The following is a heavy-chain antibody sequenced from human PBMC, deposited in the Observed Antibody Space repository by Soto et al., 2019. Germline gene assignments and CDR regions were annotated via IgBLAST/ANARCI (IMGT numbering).Heavy chain of an antibody. V-gene: IGHV4-4*02. J-gene: IGHJ5*02. CDR3: ARDMHAGFTHYFDP. CDR2: IYHSGST. CDR1: GDFISTANW. D-gene: IGHD1-26*01. Sequence: SETLSLTCVVSGDFISTANWWSWVRQPPGKGLEWIGKIYHSGSTNYNPSLKSRVTISIDKSKNQFSLEVSSVTAADTAVYYCARDMHAGFTHYFDPWGQGTLVTVSS.